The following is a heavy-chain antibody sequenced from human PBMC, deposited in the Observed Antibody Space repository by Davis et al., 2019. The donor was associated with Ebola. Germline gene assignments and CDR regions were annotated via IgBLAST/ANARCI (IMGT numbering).Heavy chain of an antibody. CDR2: INTDGSSR. CDR1: GFTLSDYW. CDR3: ARDEGDGLDQ. Sequence: PGGSLRLSCAASGFTLSDYWMHWVRQAPGKGLVWVSRINTDGSSRTYADSVKGRFTISRDNDKNTLYLQMRSLRAEDTALYYCARDEGDGLDQWGQGTLVTVSS. V-gene: IGHV3-74*01. J-gene: IGHJ4*02. D-gene: IGHD3-16*01.